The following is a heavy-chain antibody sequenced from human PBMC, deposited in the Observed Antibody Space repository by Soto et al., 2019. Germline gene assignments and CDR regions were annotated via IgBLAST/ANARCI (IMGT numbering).Heavy chain of an antibody. CDR2: INHSGST. J-gene: IGHJ6*03. V-gene: IGHV4-34*01. Sequence: SETLSLTCAVYGGSFSDYYWSWIRQPPGKGLEWIGEINHSGSTNYNPSLKSRVTISVDTSKNQFSLKLSSVTAADTAVYYCAIIIPMFRAPGSSYYWAFGGKGTTVTVSS. CDR1: GGSFSDYY. D-gene: IGHD3-10*01. CDR3: AIIIPMFRAPGSSYYWAF.